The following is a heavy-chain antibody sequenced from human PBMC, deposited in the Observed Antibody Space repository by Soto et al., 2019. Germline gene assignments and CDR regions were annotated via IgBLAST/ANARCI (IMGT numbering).Heavy chain of an antibody. D-gene: IGHD3-9*01. CDR2: IWYDGSNK. J-gene: IGHJ6*02. Sequence: GGSLRLSCAASGFTFSSYGMHWVRQAPGKGLEWVAVIWYDGSNKYYADSVKGRFTISRDNSKNTLYLQMNSLRAEDTAVYYCARGDILTGYYTSMVKSYYYYGMDVWGQGTTVTVSS. V-gene: IGHV3-33*01. CDR3: ARGDILTGYYTSMVKSYYYYGMDV. CDR1: GFTFSSYG.